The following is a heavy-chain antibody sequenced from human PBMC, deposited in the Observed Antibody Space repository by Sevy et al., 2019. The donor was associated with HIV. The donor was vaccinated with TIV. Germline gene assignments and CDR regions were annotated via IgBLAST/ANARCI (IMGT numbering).Heavy chain of an antibody. CDR2: IWYDGSNK. V-gene: IGHV3-33*01. CDR1: GFTFSSYG. D-gene: IGHD3-22*01. J-gene: IGHJ6*02. CDR3: ARGGYYDSSGYFNYYYGMDV. Sequence: GGSLRLSCAASGFTFSSYGMHWVRQAPGKGLEWVAAIWYDGSNKYYADSVKGRFTISRDNSKNTLYLQMNSLRAEDTAVYYCARGGYYDSSGYFNYYYGMDVWGQGTTVTVSS.